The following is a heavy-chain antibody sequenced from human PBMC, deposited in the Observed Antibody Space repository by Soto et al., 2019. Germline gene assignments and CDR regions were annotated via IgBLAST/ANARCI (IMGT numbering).Heavy chain of an antibody. CDR3: AASHYESYYDSSNYYSSSEDY. J-gene: IGHJ4*02. V-gene: IGHV1-58*01. CDR1: GFTFTSSA. CDR2: IAAARGNT. D-gene: IGHD3-22*01. Sequence: SVKVSCKASGFTFTSSAVQWARQARGQRLEWIGWIAAARGNTNYAQKFQGRVTITRDMSTSTAHMELSSLTSEDTAVYYCAASHYESYYDSSNYYSSSEDYWGQGTLVTVSS.